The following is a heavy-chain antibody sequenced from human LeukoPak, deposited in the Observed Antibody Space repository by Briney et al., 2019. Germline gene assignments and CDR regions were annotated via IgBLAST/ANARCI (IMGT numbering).Heavy chain of an antibody. J-gene: IGHJ5*02. CDR1: GGSIISYY. Sequence: PSETLSLTCTVSGGSIISYYWSWIRQHPGKGLEWIGYISYSGTTNYNPSPKSRLTISVDTSKNHFSLKLHSVTAADTAVYYCARHSGWELRGFDPWGQGTLVTVSS. CDR2: ISYSGTT. D-gene: IGHD1-26*01. CDR3: ARHSGWELRGFDP. V-gene: IGHV4-59*08.